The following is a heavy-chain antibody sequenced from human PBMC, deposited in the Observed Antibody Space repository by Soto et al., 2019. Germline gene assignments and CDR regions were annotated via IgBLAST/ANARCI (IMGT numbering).Heavy chain of an antibody. Sequence: QVQLVESGGGVVQPGRSLRLSCAASGFTFSSYAMHWVRQAPGKGLEWVAVISYDGSNKYYADSVKGRFTISRDNSKNTLDLQMNSLSADDTAVYYCARPLWRNDYNWGYFALWGRGTLVTVSS. D-gene: IGHD4-4*01. CDR2: ISYDGSNK. CDR1: GFTFSSYA. V-gene: IGHV3-30-3*01. CDR3: ARPLWRNDYNWGYFAL. J-gene: IGHJ2*01.